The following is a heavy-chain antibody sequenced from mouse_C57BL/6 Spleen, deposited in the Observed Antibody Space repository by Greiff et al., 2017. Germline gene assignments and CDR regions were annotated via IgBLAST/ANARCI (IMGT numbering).Heavy chain of an antibody. CDR2: IDPYDSYT. J-gene: IGHJ3*01. D-gene: IGHD4-1*01. Sequence: QVQLQQPGAELVMPGASVKLSCKASGYTFTSYWMHWVKQRPGQGLEWMGEIDPYDSYTNYNQKFKGKSTLTVAKSSSTADMQLSSLRSEDAAVYDCAREGTGTGFAYWGQGTLVTVS. CDR3: AREGTGTGFAY. CDR1: GYTFTSYW. V-gene: IGHV1-69*01.